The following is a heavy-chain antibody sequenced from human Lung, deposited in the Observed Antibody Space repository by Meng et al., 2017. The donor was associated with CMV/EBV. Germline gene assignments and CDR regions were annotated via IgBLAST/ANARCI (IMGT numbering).Heavy chain of an antibody. V-gene: IGHV4-4*02. J-gene: IGHJ4*02. D-gene: IGHD6-19*01. Sequence: QRPLAASGPGLVKPSGTLSLTCAVSGGSISISTWWSWVRQPPGKGLEWIGEIYHSGGTNYNPSLRGRVTISLDKSKNQFSLTLRSVTAADTAVYYCARDPYATGWAGWGQGTLVTVSS. CDR3: ARDPYATGWAG. CDR1: GGSISISTW. CDR2: IYHSGGT.